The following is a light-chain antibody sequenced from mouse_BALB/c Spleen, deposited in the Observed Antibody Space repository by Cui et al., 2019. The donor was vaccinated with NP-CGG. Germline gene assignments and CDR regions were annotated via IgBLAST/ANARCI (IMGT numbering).Light chain of an antibody. Sequence: QDLVLQEPVLTTSPGETVTLTFRSSTGAVTTSNYANWVQEKPDHLFTGLIGGTNNRAPGVPARFSASLIGDKAALTITGAQTEDEAIYFCALWYSNHWVFGGGTKLTVL. CDR2: GTN. CDR3: ALWYSNHWV. J-gene: IGLJ1*01. CDR1: TGAVTTSNY. V-gene: IGLV1*01.